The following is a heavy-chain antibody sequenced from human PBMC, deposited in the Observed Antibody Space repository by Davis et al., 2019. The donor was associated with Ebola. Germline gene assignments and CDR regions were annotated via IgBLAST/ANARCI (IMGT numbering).Heavy chain of an antibody. Sequence: PGGSLRLSCAASGFSFSTYWMSWVRQAPGKGLEWVSVIYSGGSTYYADSVKGRFTISRDNSKNTLYLQMNSLRAEDTAVYYCASEGDYWGQGTLVTVSS. CDR2: IYSGGST. CDR1: GFSFSTYW. CDR3: ASEGDY. V-gene: IGHV3-66*01. J-gene: IGHJ4*02.